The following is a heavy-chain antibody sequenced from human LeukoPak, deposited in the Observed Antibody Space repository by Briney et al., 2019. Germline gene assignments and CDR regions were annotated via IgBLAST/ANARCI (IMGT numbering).Heavy chain of an antibody. CDR3: AGLLYDFWSGRGFNWFDP. V-gene: IGHV4-61*09. J-gene: IGHJ5*02. CDR2: IYTSGST. CDR1: GGSISSGGYY. Sequence: SQTLSLTCAVSGGSISSGGYYWSWIRQPPGKGLEWIGYIYTSGSTNYNPSLKSRVTISVDTSKNQFSLKLSSVTAADTAVYYCAGLLYDFWSGRGFNWFDPWGQGTLVTVSS. D-gene: IGHD3-3*01.